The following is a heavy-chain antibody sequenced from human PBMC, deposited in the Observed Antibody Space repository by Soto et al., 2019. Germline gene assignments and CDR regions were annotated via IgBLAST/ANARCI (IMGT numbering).Heavy chain of an antibody. CDR2: IVAIFGTA. D-gene: IGHD2-15*01. J-gene: IGHJ5*02. Sequence: GASVKVSCKASGGTFSSSAISWVRQAPGQGLEWIGWIVAIFGTANYAQKFQGRVTITADESTSTAYMELSSLRSEDTAVYYCARVRYCSGGSCYPYKWFDHWGQGTLVTVSS. CDR1: GGTFSSSA. V-gene: IGHV1-69*13. CDR3: ARVRYCSGGSCYPYKWFDH.